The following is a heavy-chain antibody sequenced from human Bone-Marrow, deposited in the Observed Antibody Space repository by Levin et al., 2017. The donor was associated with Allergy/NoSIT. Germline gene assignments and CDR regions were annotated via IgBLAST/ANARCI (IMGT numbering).Heavy chain of an antibody. Sequence: LSLTCAASGFTFSDSSMNWIRQAPGKGLEWVSSITMGGTTIYYPDSVKGRFTISRDNAKNSLYLQMDSLRAEDTAVYYCARGIFDYGMDVWGQGTTVTVSS. D-gene: IGHD3-10*01. CDR3: ARGIFDYGMDV. CDR2: ITMGGTTI. V-gene: IGHV3-11*01. J-gene: IGHJ6*02. CDR1: GFTFSDSS.